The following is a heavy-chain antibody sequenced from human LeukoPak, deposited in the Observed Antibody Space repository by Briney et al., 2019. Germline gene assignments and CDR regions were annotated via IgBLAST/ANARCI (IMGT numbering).Heavy chain of an antibody. V-gene: IGHV3-21*01. CDR3: ARFSGAPNSGY. CDR1: GVTFSDSA. Sequence: PGGSLRLSCAASGVTFSDSAMTWVRQVPVKGLEWVSSISSSGSYIYYADSVKGRFTISRDNAKNTLYLQMNSLRAEDTAVYYCARFSGAPNSGYWGQGTLVTVSS. J-gene: IGHJ4*02. D-gene: IGHD5-12*01. CDR2: ISSSGSYI.